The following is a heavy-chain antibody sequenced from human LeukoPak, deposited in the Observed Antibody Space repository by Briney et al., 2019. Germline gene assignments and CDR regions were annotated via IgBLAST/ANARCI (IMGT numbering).Heavy chain of an antibody. Sequence: SVKVSCKASGFTFTSPAVQWVRQARGQRLEWIGWIVVGSGNTNYAQKFQERVTITRDMSTSTAYMELSSLRSEDTAVYYCAAEHPGALWFGPWGQGTLVTVSS. CDR1: GFTFTSPA. V-gene: IGHV1-58*01. CDR2: IVVGSGNT. CDR3: AAEHPGALWFGP. J-gene: IGHJ5*02.